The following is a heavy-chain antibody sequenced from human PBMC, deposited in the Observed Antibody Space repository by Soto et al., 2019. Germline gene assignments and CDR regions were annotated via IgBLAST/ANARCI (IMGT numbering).Heavy chain of an antibody. D-gene: IGHD2-15*01. J-gene: IGHJ5*02. Sequence: SETLSLTCTVSGASIPTYYWSWSRQPPGKGLEWIGYISYSGSTDYNPSLKSRVTISFDASKNQISLQVRSATAADAAVYYCARDLKEYCSDGKCNWFDPWGQGTLVTVS. CDR3: ARDLKEYCSDGKCNWFDP. V-gene: IGHV4-59*01. CDR2: ISYSGST. CDR1: GASIPTYY.